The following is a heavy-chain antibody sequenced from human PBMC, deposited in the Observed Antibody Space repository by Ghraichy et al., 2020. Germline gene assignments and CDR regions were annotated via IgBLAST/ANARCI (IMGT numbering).Heavy chain of an antibody. Sequence: ASVKVSCKASGYIFSTYDINWVRQATGQGLEWMGWMNPNSGNTVYAQKFQGRLTMTRNTSISTAYMELSSLTSEDTAVYYCARAKRGSGWYSLGYWGQGALVTVSS. CDR2: MNPNSGNT. D-gene: IGHD6-19*01. CDR3: ARAKRGSGWYSLGY. CDR1: GYIFSTYD. J-gene: IGHJ4*02. V-gene: IGHV1-8*01.